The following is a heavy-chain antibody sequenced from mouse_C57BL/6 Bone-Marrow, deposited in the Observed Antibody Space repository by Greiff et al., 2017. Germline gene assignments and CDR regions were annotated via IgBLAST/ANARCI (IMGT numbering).Heavy chain of an antibody. D-gene: IGHD1-1*01. CDR3: ARNWGYGSSYGYFDV. CDR2: IWRGGST. Sequence: VQRVESGPGLVQPSQSLSITCTVSGFSLTSYGVHWVRQSPGKGLEWLGVIWRGGSTDYNAAFMSRLSISKDNSKSQVFLKMNSLQTDDTARYYCARNWGYGSSYGYFDVWGTGTTVTVSS. CDR1: GFSLTSYG. V-gene: IGHV2-5*01. J-gene: IGHJ1*03.